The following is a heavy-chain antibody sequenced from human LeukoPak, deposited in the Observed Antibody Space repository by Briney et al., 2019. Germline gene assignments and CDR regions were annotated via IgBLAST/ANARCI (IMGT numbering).Heavy chain of an antibody. CDR1: GGSISSYY. CDR3: ARTQEAGHSSGRYDSYYYYYMDV. CDR2: IHYSGST. V-gene: IGHV4-59*01. D-gene: IGHD6-19*01. J-gene: IGHJ6*03. Sequence: SETLSLTCTVSGGSISSYYWSWIRQPPGKGLEWIGYIHYSGSTNYNPPLKSRVTISVDTSKNQFSLKLSSVTAADTAVYFCARTQEAGHSSGRYDSYYYYYMDVWGKGTTVTISS.